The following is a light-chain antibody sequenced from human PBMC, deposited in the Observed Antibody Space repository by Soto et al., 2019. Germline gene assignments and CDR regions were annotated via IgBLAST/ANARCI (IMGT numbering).Light chain of an antibody. CDR1: SSNIGAGYD. Sequence: QSVLTQPPSVSGAPGQRVTISCTGSSSNIGAGYDVHRYHQLPGTAPKLLIYGNSNRPSGVPDRFSGSKSGTSASLAITGLQAEDEADYYCQSYDSSLSGWVFGGGTKLTVL. CDR2: GNS. V-gene: IGLV1-40*01. CDR3: QSYDSSLSGWV. J-gene: IGLJ3*02.